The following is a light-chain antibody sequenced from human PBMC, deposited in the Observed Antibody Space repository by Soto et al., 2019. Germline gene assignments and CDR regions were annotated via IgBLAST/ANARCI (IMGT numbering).Light chain of an antibody. CDR3: QQYFTSPWT. CDR2: WAS. J-gene: IGKJ1*01. V-gene: IGKV4-1*01. CDR1: QSILDRSKNKYY. Sequence: DIVMTQSPDSLAVSLGERATFNCKSSQSILDRSKNKYYLAWYQQKSGQPPNLLIYWASLRESGVPDRFTGSGSGTDFTLTFSSLQAEDVAVDYCQQYFTSPWTFGQGTKVEI.